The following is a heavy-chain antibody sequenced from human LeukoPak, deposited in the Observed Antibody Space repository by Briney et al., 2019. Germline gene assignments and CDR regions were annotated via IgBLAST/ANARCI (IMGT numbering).Heavy chain of an antibody. V-gene: IGHV3-7*01. CDR3: ARAPGVVPAAYGY. J-gene: IGHJ4*02. D-gene: IGHD2-2*01. Sequence: PGGSLRLSCAASGSTFSSYAMSWVRQAPGKGLEWVANIKQDGSEKYYVDSVKGRFTISRDNAKNSLYLQMNSLRAEDTAVYYCARAPGVVPAAYGYWGQGTLVTVSS. CDR1: GSTFSSYA. CDR2: IKQDGSEK.